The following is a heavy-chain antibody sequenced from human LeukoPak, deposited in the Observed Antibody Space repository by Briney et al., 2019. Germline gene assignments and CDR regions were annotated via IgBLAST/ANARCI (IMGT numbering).Heavy chain of an antibody. V-gene: IGHV3-48*04. CDR3: ARTTSSGYSPLFDY. D-gene: IGHD3-22*01. CDR2: ISSSSSTI. J-gene: IGHJ4*02. Sequence: PGGSLRLSCAASGFTFSSYSMNWVRQAPGKGLEWVSYISSSSSTIYYADSVKGRFTISRDNAKNSLYLQMNSLRAEDTAVYYCARTTSSGYSPLFDYWGQGTLVTVSS. CDR1: GFTFSSYS.